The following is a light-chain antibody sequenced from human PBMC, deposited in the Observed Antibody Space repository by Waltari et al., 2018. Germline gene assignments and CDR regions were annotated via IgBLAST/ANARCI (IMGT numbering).Light chain of an antibody. CDR3: SSYTTHTPVV. J-gene: IGLJ3*02. CDR2: EVN. Sequence: QSALTQPASVSGSPGQSIPISCTGTSNDVGLYNLVSRYQNHPGKVPTLIIYEVNRRPSGVSNRFSGSKSGNTASLTVSGLLAEDEADYFCSSYTTHTPVVFGGGTKLTVL. V-gene: IGLV2-23*02. CDR1: SNDVGLYNL.